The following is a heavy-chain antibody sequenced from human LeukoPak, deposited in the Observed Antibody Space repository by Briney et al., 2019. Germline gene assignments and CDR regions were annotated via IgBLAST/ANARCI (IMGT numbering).Heavy chain of an antibody. CDR1: GFTLSSYN. Sequence: GGSLRLSCAASGFTLSSYNMNWVRQAPGKGLEWVSHISGSSNTIYHADSVKGRFTISRDNAKNSLYLHMNGLRAEDTAVYFFARDGRGEFDYWGQGTLVTVSS. V-gene: IGHV3-48*01. CDR2: ISGSSNTI. D-gene: IGHD3-10*01. CDR3: ARDGRGEFDY. J-gene: IGHJ4*02.